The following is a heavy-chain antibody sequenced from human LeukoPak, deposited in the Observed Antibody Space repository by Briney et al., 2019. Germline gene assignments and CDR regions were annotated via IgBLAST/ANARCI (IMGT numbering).Heavy chain of an antibody. Sequence: PSETLSLTCSVSGGSISSYYWSWFRQPPGGGREWIGWMYYSGSTNYIPTLKCPFTISADTSKNQFTRTLSSVTAADSTVYCWARELYSSGWYAWFVPRGHGTLVTVSS. CDR2: MYYSGST. J-gene: IGHJ5*02. CDR3: ARELYSSGWYAWFVP. CDR1: GGSISSYY. V-gene: IGHV4-59*01. D-gene: IGHD6-19*01.